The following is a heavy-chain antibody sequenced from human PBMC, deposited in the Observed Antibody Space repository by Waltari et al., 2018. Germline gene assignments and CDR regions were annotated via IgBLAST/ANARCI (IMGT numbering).Heavy chain of an antibody. V-gene: IGHV4-38-2*01. CDR2: IYHSGST. CDR1: GYSISSGYY. J-gene: IGHJ3*02. D-gene: IGHD1-26*01. Sequence: QVQLQESGPGLVKPSETLSLTCAVSGYSISSGYYWGWIRQPPGKGLEWIGSIYHSGSTYYNPSLKSRVTISVDTSKNQFSLKLSSVTAADTAVYYCGFSGSSGAFDIWGQGTMVTVSS. CDR3: GFSGSSGAFDI.